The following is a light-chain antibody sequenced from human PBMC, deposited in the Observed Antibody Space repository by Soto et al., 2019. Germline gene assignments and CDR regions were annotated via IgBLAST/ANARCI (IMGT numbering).Light chain of an antibody. Sequence: DIVMTQSPDSLTVSLGERATLNCKSSQSVLSTSDNKNYLAWFQQRPGQPPKLLIYSASTRESGVPDRFSGSGSGTDFTLTISSLQAEDVAVYYCQHYYSSPLTFGGGTKVEIK. J-gene: IGKJ4*01. CDR3: QHYYSSPLT. V-gene: IGKV4-1*01. CDR1: QSVLSTSDNKNY. CDR2: SAS.